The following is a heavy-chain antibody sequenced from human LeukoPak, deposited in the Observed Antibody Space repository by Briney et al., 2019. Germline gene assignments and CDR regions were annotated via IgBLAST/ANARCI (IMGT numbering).Heavy chain of an antibody. J-gene: IGHJ6*03. CDR2: INTNTGNP. Sequence: ASVKVSCTASGYTFTSYAMNWVRQAPGQGLEWMGWINTNTGNPTYAQGFTGRFVVSLDTSVSTAYLQISSLKAEDTAVYYCAREWGPDSSSWYSYYYYYMDVWGKGTTVTVSS. V-gene: IGHV7-4-1*02. CDR1: GYTFTSYA. CDR3: AREWGPDSSSWYSYYYYYMDV. D-gene: IGHD6-13*01.